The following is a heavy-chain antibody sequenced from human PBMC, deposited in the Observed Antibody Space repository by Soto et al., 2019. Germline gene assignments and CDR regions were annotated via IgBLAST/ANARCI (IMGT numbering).Heavy chain of an antibody. Sequence: QVQLVQSGAEVKKPGSSVKVSCKASGGTFSSYAISWVRQAPGQGLEWMGGIIPIFGTANYAQKFQGRVTITADEXXSXAXXELSSLRSEDTAVYYCARDSAAVAAFFRTENWFDPWGQGTLVTVSS. CDR1: GGTFSSYA. V-gene: IGHV1-69*12. D-gene: IGHD6-19*01. J-gene: IGHJ5*02. CDR3: ARDSAAVAAFFRTENWFDP. CDR2: IIPIFGTA.